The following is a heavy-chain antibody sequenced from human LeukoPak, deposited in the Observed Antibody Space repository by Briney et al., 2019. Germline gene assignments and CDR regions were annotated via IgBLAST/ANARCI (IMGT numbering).Heavy chain of an antibody. CDR2: INSGVRRT. V-gene: IGHV3-74*01. CDR1: GFTLSSASW. J-gene: IGHJ4*02. Sequence: GGSLRLSCAVSGFTLSSASWMRGVRPAAGEGRVWVSLINSGVRRTNYADSVKGRFTTSRDNTKNTLYLQMTSLSAEDTAVYYCARDKKGGESSEIDYWGQGARVTVSS. CDR3: ARDKKGGESSEIDY. D-gene: IGHD3-10*01.